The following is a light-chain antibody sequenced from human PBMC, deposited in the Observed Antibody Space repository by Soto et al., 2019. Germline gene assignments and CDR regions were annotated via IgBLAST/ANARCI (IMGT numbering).Light chain of an antibody. Sequence: QSVLTQPPSVYGAPGQRVTISCTGTNSNIGADCGVAWYQQFPGTPPKLLIYNNNNRPSGVPARFSGSKSATSASLAISGSQPADEADYSCQAYDTNAVGLVFGPGPKLTVL. V-gene: IGLV1-40*01. CDR2: NNN. CDR3: QAYDTNAVGLV. J-gene: IGLJ3*02. CDR1: NSNIGADCG.